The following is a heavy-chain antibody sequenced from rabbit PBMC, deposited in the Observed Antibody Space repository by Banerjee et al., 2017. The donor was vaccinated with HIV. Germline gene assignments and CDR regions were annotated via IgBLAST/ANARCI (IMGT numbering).Heavy chain of an antibody. CDR1: GFSFSSSYY. Sequence: QSLEESGGDLVKPGASLTLTCTASGFSFSSSYYMCWVRQAPGKGLEWTACIYTGDGSTYYASWAKGRFTISKPSSTTVTLQMTSLTAADTATYFCARYYNYGYGDFHLWGQGTLVTVS. CDR3: ARYYNYGYGDFHL. J-gene: IGHJ4*01. V-gene: IGHV1S40*01. CDR2: IYTGDGST. D-gene: IGHD6-1*01.